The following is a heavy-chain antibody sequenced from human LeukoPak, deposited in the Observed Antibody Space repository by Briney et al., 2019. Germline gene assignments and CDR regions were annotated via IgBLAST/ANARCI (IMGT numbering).Heavy chain of an antibody. Sequence: ASVKVSCKASGYTFTSYYMHWVRQAPGQGLEWMGIINPSGGSTSYAQKFKGRVTMTRDTSTSTVYMELSSLRSEDTAVYYCARDYCSCGSCYAYNWFDPWGQGTLVTVSS. CDR2: INPSGGST. CDR1: GYTFTSYY. V-gene: IGHV1-46*01. J-gene: IGHJ5*02. CDR3: ARDYCSCGSCYAYNWFDP. D-gene: IGHD2-15*01.